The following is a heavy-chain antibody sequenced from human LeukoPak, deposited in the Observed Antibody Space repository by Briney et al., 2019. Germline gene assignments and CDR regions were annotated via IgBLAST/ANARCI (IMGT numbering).Heavy chain of an antibody. CDR1: GGSFSGYY. CDR2: INHSGST. J-gene: IGHJ4*02. D-gene: IGHD3-10*01. CDR3: ARGPSDDY. V-gene: IGHV4-34*01. Sequence: SETLSLTCAVYGGSFSGYYWSWIRQPPGKGLEWIGEINHSGSTNYNPSLKSRVTISVDTSKNQFSLKLSSVTAADAAVYYCARGPSDDYWGQGTLVTVSS.